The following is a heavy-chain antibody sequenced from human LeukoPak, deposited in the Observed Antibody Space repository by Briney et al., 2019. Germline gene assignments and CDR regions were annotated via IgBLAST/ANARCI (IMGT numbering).Heavy chain of an antibody. CDR2: IKQDGSER. D-gene: IGHD3-10*01. CDR3: ARAGSHWHYVY. CDR1: GFTFSGFS. J-gene: IGHJ4*02. V-gene: IGHV3-7*01. Sequence: GGSLRLSCAASGFTFSGFSMSWVRQSPTKGLEWVANIKQDGSERYYVDSVKRRFTISRDNAKNSLSLQMNNLRVEDTAVYYCARAGSHWHYVYWGQGTVVTVSS.